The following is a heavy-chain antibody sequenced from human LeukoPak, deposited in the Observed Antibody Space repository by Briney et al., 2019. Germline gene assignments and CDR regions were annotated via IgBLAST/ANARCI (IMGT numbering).Heavy chain of an antibody. CDR2: ISYDGSNK. Sequence: GGSLRLSCAASGFTFSSYGMHWVRQAPGKGLEWVAVISYDGSNKYYADSVKGRFTISRDNSGNTAYLQMNSLRVEDTAVYFCARWGAGATIDYWGQGTLVTVSS. D-gene: IGHD1-26*01. V-gene: IGHV3-30*03. CDR3: ARWGAGATIDY. J-gene: IGHJ4*02. CDR1: GFTFSSYG.